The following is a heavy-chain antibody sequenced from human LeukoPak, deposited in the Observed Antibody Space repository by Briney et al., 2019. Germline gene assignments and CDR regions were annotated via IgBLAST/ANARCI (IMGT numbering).Heavy chain of an antibody. Sequence: ASVKVSCKASGYTFTSYDINWVRQATGQGLEWMGWMNPNSGNTGYAQKFQGRVTMTRNTSISTAYMELSSLRSEDTAVYYCARGVKLLRFLEWPSTYYYYGMDVWGQGTTVTVSS. J-gene: IGHJ6*02. D-gene: IGHD3-3*01. CDR3: ARGVKLLRFLEWPSTYYYYGMDV. CDR2: MNPNSGNT. CDR1: GYTFTSYD. V-gene: IGHV1-8*01.